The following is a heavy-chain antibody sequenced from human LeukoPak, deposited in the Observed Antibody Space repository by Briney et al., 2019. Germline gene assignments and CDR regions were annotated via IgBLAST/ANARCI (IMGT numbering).Heavy chain of an antibody. CDR3: ARDGTGDKWLVPFDC. J-gene: IGHJ4*02. D-gene: IGHD6-19*01. Sequence: GGSLRLSCAASGFIFSSYEMNWVRQAPGKGLEWVSFISESGGTMYLADSVKGRFTISRDNAKNSLYLQMNRLRAEDTAVYYCARDGTGDKWLVPFDCWGQGTLVTVSS. CDR1: GFIFSSYE. CDR2: ISESGGTM. V-gene: IGHV3-48*03.